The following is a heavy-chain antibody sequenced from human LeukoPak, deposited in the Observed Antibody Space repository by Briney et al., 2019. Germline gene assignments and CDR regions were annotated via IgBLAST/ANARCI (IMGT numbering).Heavy chain of an antibody. Sequence: ASVKVSCKASGGTFSSYAISWVRQATGQGLEWMGWMNPNSGNTGYAQKFQGRVTMTRNTSISTAYMELSSLRSEDTAVYYCARGRTYYYDSSGYYGLLNYWGQGTLVTVSS. CDR3: ARGRTYYYDSSGYYGLLNY. J-gene: IGHJ4*02. CDR1: GGTFSSYA. CDR2: MNPNSGNT. V-gene: IGHV1-8*02. D-gene: IGHD3-22*01.